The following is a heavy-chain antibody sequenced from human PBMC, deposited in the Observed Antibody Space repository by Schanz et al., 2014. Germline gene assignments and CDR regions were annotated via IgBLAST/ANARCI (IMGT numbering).Heavy chain of an antibody. CDR1: GFNFSDYA. Sequence: EVQLVESGGGLVPPGGSLRLSCAASGFNFSDYAMCWVRQAPGKGLEWVSAISGGGGSAYYADSVKGRFTVSRDNSKNTLYLQLNSLRAEDTAVYYCARDFHGYGPHLDYWGQGSLVTVSS. D-gene: IGHD5-12*01. CDR2: ISGGGGSA. CDR3: ARDFHGYGPHLDY. J-gene: IGHJ4*02. V-gene: IGHV3-23*04.